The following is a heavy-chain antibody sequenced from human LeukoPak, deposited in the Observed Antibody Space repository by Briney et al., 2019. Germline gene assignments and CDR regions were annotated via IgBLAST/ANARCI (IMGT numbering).Heavy chain of an antibody. D-gene: IGHD6-13*01. CDR2: ISGYNGNT. V-gene: IGHV1-18*01. J-gene: IGHJ4*02. CDR1: GYTFTNYG. CDR3: ARDFMMEQQLVPDY. Sequence: ASVKVSCKASGYTFTNYGISWVRQAPGQGFEWMGWISGYNGNTNYAQKFQGRVTITADKSTSTAYMELSRLRSDDTAVYYCARDFMMEQQLVPDYWGQGTLVTVSS.